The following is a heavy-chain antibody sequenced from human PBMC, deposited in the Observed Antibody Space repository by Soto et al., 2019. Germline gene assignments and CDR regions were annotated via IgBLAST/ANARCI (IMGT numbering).Heavy chain of an antibody. CDR2: IIPIFGTA. D-gene: IGHD5-12*01. CDR1: GGTFSSYA. Sequence: SVKVSCKASGGTFSSYAISWVRHAPGQGLEWMGGIIPIFGTANYAQKFQGRVTITADESTSTAYMELSSLRSEDTAVYYCARDLGRDGYNYGYWGQGTLVTVSS. J-gene: IGHJ4*02. V-gene: IGHV1-69*13. CDR3: ARDLGRDGYNYGY.